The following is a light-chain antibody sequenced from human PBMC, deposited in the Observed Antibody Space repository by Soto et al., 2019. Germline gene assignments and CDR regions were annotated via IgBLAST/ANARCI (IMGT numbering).Light chain of an antibody. J-gene: IGKJ4*01. CDR3: QQRSKWPLT. CDR1: QSVNTY. CDR2: DAY. V-gene: IGKV3-11*01. Sequence: EIVLTQSPATLSLSPGERATLSCRASQSVNTYLAWYQQKPGQAPRLLIYDAYNRATGIPARFSGSGSGTDFTLTISSLEPEDFAVYYCQQRSKWPLTFGGGTQVEIK.